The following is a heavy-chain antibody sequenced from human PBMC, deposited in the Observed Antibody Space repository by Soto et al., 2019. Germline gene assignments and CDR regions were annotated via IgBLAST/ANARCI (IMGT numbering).Heavy chain of an antibody. J-gene: IGHJ4*02. CDR1: GFTFSSYG. CDR2: ISYDGSNK. Sequence: GGSLRLSCAASGFTFSSYGMHWVRQAPGKGLEWVAVISYDGSNKYYADSVKGRFTISRDNSKNTLYLQMNSLRAEDTAVYYCAKEAPVGSGWYFDYWGQGTLVTVS. V-gene: IGHV3-30*18. CDR3: AKEAPVGSGWYFDY. D-gene: IGHD6-19*01.